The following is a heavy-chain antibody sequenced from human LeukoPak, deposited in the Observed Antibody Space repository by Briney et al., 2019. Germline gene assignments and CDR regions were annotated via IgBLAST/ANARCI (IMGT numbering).Heavy chain of an antibody. D-gene: IGHD2-15*01. J-gene: IGHJ4*02. CDR2: ISAYNGNT. V-gene: IGHV1-18*01. Sequence: GASVKVSCKASGYTFTSYGISWVRQAPGQGLEWMGWISAYNGNTNYAQKLQGRVTMTTDTSTSTAYMELRSLRSDDTAVYYCARVYFLSSLGASKINDYWGQGTLVTVSS. CDR1: GYTFTSYG. CDR3: ARVYFLSSLGASKINDY.